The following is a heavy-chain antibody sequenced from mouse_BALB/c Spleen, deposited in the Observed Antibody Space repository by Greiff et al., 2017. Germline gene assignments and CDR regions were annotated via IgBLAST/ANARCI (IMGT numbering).Heavy chain of an antibody. J-gene: IGHJ4*01. CDR3: ARMTTGDY. CDR2: IDPANGNT. Sequence: VQLQQSGAELVKPGASVKLSCTASGFNFTDTYMHWVKQRPEQGLEWIGRIDPANGNTKYDPKFQGKATITADTSSNTAYLQLSSLTSEDTAVYYGARMTTGDYWGQGTSVTVSS. V-gene: IGHV14-3*02. CDR1: GFNFTDTY.